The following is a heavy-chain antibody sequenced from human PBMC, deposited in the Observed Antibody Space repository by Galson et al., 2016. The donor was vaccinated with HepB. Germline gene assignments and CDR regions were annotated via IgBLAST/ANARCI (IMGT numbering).Heavy chain of an antibody. CDR3: VRGRKGAAAAGLLTYYFYYYGMDV. V-gene: IGHV3-30-3*01. CDR1: GFTLSSYV. D-gene: IGHD6-13*01. J-gene: IGHJ6*02. CDR2: ISHDGSNK. Sequence: CAASGFTLSSYVMYWVRQAPGKGLEWVAVISHDGSNKYYADSVKGRFTISRDNAKNTLYLQMNSLRAEDTAVYYCVRGRKGAAAAGLLTYYFYYYGMDVWGQGTTVTVSS.